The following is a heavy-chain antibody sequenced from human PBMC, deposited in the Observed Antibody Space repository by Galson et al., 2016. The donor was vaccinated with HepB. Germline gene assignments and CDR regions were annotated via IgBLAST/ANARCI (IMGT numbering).Heavy chain of an antibody. CDR3: ARGLAVAYLGYFDQ. CDR2: TYYRSKWFN. CDR1: GDSVSSNSAA. V-gene: IGHV6-1*01. D-gene: IGHD6-19*01. Sequence: CAISGDSVSSNSAAWNWIRQSPSRGLEWLGRTYYRSKWFNDYAASVKSRITINPDTSKNQFPLQMNSVTPEDTAVYYCARGLAVAYLGYFDQWGPGTLVTVSS. J-gene: IGHJ4*02.